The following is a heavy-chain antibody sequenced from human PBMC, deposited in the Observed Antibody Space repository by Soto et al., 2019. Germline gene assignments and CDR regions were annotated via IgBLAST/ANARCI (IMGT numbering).Heavy chain of an antibody. V-gene: IGHV4-34*01. CDR1: GGSFSGYY. J-gene: IGHJ4*02. CDR2: INPSGST. Sequence: SETLSLTCAVYGGSFSGYYWSWIRQPPGKGLEWIGEINPSGSTNYNPSLKSRVTISVDTSKNQFSLNLSSVTAADTAVYYCARGRPGRSSGWYNYWGQGTQVTVSS. CDR3: ARGRPGRSSGWYNY. D-gene: IGHD6-19*01.